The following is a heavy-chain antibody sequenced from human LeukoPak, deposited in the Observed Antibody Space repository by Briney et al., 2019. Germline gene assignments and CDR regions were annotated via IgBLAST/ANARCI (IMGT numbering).Heavy chain of an antibody. CDR3: ARDRYSYGNELPDY. D-gene: IGHD5-18*01. CDR1: GFTFSSYG. V-gene: IGHV3-33*01. CDR2: IWYDGSNK. Sequence: GRSLRLSCAASGFTFSSYGMHWVRQAPGKGLEWVAVIWYDGSNKYYTDSVKGRFTISRDNSKNTLYLQMNSLRAEDTAVYYCARDRYSYGNELPDYWGQGTLVTVSS. J-gene: IGHJ4*02.